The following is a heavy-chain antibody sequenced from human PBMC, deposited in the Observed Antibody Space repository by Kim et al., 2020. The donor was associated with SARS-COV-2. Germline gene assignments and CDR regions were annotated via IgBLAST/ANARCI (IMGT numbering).Heavy chain of an antibody. Sequence: TDYAEPRKGRFTNSRDHSKNTAWLQMNSLRAEDTAVYYCARGAGSNGDSWGQGILVTVSS. D-gene: IGHD6-19*01. CDR2: T. J-gene: IGHJ4*02. CDR3: ARGAGSNGDS. V-gene: IGHV3-53*01.